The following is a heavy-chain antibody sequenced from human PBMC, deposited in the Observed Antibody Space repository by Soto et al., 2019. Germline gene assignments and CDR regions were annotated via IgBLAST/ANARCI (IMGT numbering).Heavy chain of an antibody. Sequence: PSETLSLTCAVHGGSFSGYYWSWIRQPPGKGLEWIGEINHSGVTNYKPSLKRRVTISVDTSKNQFSLQLKSVTAADTALYYCARFSGSYYYAMDVWGQGSTVTVSS. CDR2: INHSGVT. CDR1: GGSFSGYY. V-gene: IGHV4-34*01. CDR3: ARFSGSYYYAMDV. D-gene: IGHD6-19*01. J-gene: IGHJ6*02.